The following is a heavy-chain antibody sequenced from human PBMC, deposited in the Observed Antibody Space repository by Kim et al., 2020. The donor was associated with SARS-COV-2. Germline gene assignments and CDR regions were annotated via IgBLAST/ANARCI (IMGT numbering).Heavy chain of an antibody. CDR1: GFTFSNAW. J-gene: IGHJ4*02. CDR3: TTEASIAAAGNFDF. Sequence: GGSLRLSCAASGFTFSNAWMSWVRQAPGKGLEWVGRIKSKSDGGTTDYAAPVKGRFTISRDDSKNTLYLQMNSLKTEDTAVYYCTTEASIAAAGNFDFWGQGTLVTVSS. D-gene: IGHD6-13*01. V-gene: IGHV3-15*01. CDR2: IKSKSDGGTT.